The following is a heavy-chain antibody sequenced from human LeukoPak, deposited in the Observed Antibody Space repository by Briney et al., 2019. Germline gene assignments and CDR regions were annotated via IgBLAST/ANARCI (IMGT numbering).Heavy chain of an antibody. D-gene: IGHD6-19*01. Sequence: GGSLRLSCAASGFTFSSYWMSWVRQAPGKGLEWVAHIKQDGNEKYYVDSVKGRFTISRDNAKNSLYLQVNSLRAEDTAVYYCARDLIAVAGRVYYYGMDVWGQGTTVTVSS. CDR3: ARDLIAVAGRVYYYGMDV. J-gene: IGHJ6*02. V-gene: IGHV3-7*01. CDR2: IKQDGNEK. CDR1: GFTFSSYW.